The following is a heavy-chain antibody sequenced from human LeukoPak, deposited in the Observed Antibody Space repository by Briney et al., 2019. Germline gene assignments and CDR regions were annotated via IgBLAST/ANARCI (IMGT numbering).Heavy chain of an antibody. CDR3: ASGYCSGGSCFRNYYGMDV. V-gene: IGHV1-69*04. Sequence: ASVKVSCKASGGTFSSYAISWVRQAPGQGLEWMGRIIPILGIANYAQKFQGRVTITADKSTSTAYMELSSLRPEDTAVYYCASGYCSGGSCFRNYYGMDVWGQGTTVTVSS. CDR1: GGTFSSYA. D-gene: IGHD2-15*01. CDR2: IIPILGIA. J-gene: IGHJ6*02.